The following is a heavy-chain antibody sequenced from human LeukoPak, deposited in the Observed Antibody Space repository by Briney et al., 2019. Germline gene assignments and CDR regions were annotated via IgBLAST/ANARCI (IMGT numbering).Heavy chain of an antibody. V-gene: IGHV3-30*01. CDR2: ISYDGSNK. D-gene: IGHD1-7*01. CDR3: ARGNYVGAFDI. CDR1: GFTFSSYA. J-gene: IGHJ3*02. Sequence: PGGSLRLSCAASGFTFSSYAVHWVRQAPGKGLEWVAVISYDGSNKYYADSVKGRFTISRDNSKNTLYLQMNSLRPEDTAVYYCARGNYVGAFDIWGQGTMVTVSS.